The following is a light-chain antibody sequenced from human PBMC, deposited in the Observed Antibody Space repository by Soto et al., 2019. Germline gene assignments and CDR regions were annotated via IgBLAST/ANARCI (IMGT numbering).Light chain of an antibody. V-gene: IGKV1-5*01. CDR2: DAS. CDR3: QQYNSYPWT. Sequence: DIQITQSPSTLSASVGDRVTITCRASQSISSWLAWYQQKPGKAPKVLIYDASSLQSGVPSSFSGSGSGTEFTLTISSLQHEDFATYYCQQYNSYPWTFGQGTKVDIK. CDR1: QSISSW. J-gene: IGKJ1*01.